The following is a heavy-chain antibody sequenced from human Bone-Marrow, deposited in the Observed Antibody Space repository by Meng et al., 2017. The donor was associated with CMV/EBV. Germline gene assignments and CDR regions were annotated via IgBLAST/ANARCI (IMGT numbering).Heavy chain of an antibody. J-gene: IGHJ6*02. CDR2: INPSGGSP. CDR1: GYTFTNYY. V-gene: IGHV1-46*01. D-gene: IGHD2-2*01. CDR3: ARDRWGDVVVVPAAPRGYGMDV. Sequence: ASVKVSCKASGYTFTNYYIYWVRQAPGQGLEWMGIINPSGGSPTYAQKFQGRVTMTRDTSTSTVYMDLTSLRSEDTAVYYCARDRWGDVVVVPAAPRGYGMDVWGQRTTVTVSS.